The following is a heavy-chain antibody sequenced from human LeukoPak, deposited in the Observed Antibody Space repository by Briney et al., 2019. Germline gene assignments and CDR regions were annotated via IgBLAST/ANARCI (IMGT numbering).Heavy chain of an antibody. CDR1: GGSFSGYY. J-gene: IGHJ6*03. CDR2: INHSGST. D-gene: IGHD6-19*01. Sequence: PSETLSLTCAVYGGSFSGYYWSWIRQPPGKGLEWSGEINHSGSTNYNPSLKSRATISVDTSKNQFSLKLSSVTAADTAVYYCATLGAVAGTKYYYYYMDVWGKGTTVTVSS. V-gene: IGHV4-34*01. CDR3: ATLGAVAGTKYYYYYMDV.